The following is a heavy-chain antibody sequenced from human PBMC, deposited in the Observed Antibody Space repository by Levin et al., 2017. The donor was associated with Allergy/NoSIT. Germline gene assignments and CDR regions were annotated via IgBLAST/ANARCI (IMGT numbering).Heavy chain of an antibody. Sequence: SETLSLNCTVSGDSISSGYYQWAWLRQPPGKGLEWIGSIFHTGSTYYNASLKSRVTLSVDTSKNQFSLALSSVTAADTAVFYCARWKRLSNWFDPWGQGTLVTVSS. CDR1: GDSISSGYYQ. CDR3: ARWKRLSNWFDP. J-gene: IGHJ5*02. D-gene: IGHD3-16*02. V-gene: IGHV4-39*01. CDR2: IFHTGST.